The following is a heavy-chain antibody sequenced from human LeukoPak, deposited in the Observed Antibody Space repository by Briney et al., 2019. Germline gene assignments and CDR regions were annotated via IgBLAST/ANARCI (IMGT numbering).Heavy chain of an antibody. CDR1: GFTFSTYG. CDR3: AKDDRIDWVAAAGTYYLDY. D-gene: IGHD6-13*01. V-gene: IGHV3-30*19. CDR2: ISYDGSNK. Sequence: PGGSLRLSCAASGFTFSTYGMHWVRQAPGKGLEWVAVISYDGSNKYYADSVKGRFTISRDNSKNTLYLQMNSLRPEDTAMYYCAKDDRIDWVAAAGTYYLDYWGQGTLVTVSS. J-gene: IGHJ4*02.